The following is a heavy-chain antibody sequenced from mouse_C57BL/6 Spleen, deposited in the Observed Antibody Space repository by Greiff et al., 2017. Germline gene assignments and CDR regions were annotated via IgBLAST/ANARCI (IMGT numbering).Heavy chain of an antibody. Sequence: LVESGAELARPGASVKLSCKASGYTFTSYGISWVKQRTGQGLEWIGEIYPRSGNTYYNEKFKGKATLTADKSSSTAYMELRSLTSEDSAVYVYARREGYGYDYWGQGTTLTVSS. CDR2: IYPRSGNT. D-gene: IGHD2-2*01. J-gene: IGHJ2*01. CDR1: GYTFTSYG. CDR3: ARREGYGYDY. V-gene: IGHV1-81*01.